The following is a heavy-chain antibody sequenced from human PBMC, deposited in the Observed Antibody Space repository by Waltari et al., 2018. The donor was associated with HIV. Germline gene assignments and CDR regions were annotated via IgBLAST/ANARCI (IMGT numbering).Heavy chain of an antibody. V-gene: IGHV3-7*02. CDR1: GFTFSSYW. D-gene: IGHD3-10*01. CDR3: ATRGGRFHY. Sequence: EVQLVESGGGLVQPGGSLRLSCAASGFTFSSYWMSWVRQAPGKGRGGVANIKQDGSEKYYVDSVKGRFTISRDNAKNSLYLQMNSLRAEDMAVYYCATRGGRFHYWGQGTLVTVSS. CDR2: IKQDGSEK. J-gene: IGHJ4*02.